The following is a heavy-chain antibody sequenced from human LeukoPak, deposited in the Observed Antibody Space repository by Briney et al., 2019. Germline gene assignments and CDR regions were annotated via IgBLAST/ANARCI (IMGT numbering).Heavy chain of an antibody. CDR2: IKEDGSEK. CDR1: GFTFSRDW. D-gene: IGHD2-2*02. V-gene: IGHV3-7*01. Sequence: PGGSLRLSCAASGFTFSRDWMSWVRQAPGKGLEWVANIKEDGSEKYYVDSVKGRFTISRDNAKNSLYLQMNSLRAEDTAMYYCARTYQLLYDDAFDIWGQGTMVTVSS. J-gene: IGHJ3*02. CDR3: ARTYQLLYDDAFDI.